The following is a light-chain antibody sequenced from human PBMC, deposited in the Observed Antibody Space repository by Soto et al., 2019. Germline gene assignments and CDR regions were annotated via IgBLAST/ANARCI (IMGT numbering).Light chain of an antibody. V-gene: IGLV2-14*03. CDR1: SSDVGGYNY. J-gene: IGLJ3*02. Sequence: QSALTQPASVSGSPGQSITISCTGTSSDVGGYNYVCWYQHHPGKAPKLMIYDVSNRPSGVSNRFSGSKSGNTASLTISGLQAEDEADYYCSSYTSSTTRVFGGGTKLTVL. CDR2: DVS. CDR3: SSYTSSTTRV.